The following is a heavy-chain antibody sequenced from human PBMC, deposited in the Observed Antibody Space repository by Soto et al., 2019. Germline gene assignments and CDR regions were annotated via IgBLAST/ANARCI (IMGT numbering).Heavy chain of an antibody. Sequence: EVQLVESGGGLVQPGGSLKLSCAASGFSFSDSAIHWVRQASGKGLEWVGRTRSKAHSYATAFAASVKGRFTISRDDSKNTVYLQMNSLKTEDTAVYYCTRHTVDYWGQGPLVTVSS. CDR2: TRSKAHSYAT. CDR3: TRHTVDY. J-gene: IGHJ4*02. V-gene: IGHV3-73*02. D-gene: IGHD4-4*01. CDR1: GFSFSDSA.